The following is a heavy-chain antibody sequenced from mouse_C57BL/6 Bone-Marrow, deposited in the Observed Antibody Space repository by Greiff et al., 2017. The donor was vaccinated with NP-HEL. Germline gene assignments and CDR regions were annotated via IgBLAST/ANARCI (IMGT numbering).Heavy chain of an antibody. J-gene: IGHJ2*01. CDR2: IYPGSGST. V-gene: IGHV1-55*01. CDR1: GYTFTSYW. CDR3: TTWETTVVAKDY. Sequence: QVQLQQPGAELVKPGASVKMSCKASGYTFTSYWITWVKQRPGQGLEWIGDIYPGSGSTNYNEKFKSKATLTVDTSSSTAYMQLSSLTSEDTAVYYCTTWETTVVAKDYWGQGTTLTVSS. D-gene: IGHD1-1*01.